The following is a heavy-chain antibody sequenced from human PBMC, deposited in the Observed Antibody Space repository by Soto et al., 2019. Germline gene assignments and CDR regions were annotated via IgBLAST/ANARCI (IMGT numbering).Heavy chain of an antibody. CDR2: IYYSGST. V-gene: IGHV4-31*03. CDR3: ARDREYSYGFIY. J-gene: IGHJ4*02. CDR1: GGSISSCVYY. Sequence: PSETLSLTCTVSGGSISSCVYYWSWIRQHPGKGLEWIGYIYYSGSTYYNPSLKSRVTISVDTSKNQFSLKLSSVTAADTAVYYCARDREYSYGFIYWGQGTLVTVSS. D-gene: IGHD5-18*01.